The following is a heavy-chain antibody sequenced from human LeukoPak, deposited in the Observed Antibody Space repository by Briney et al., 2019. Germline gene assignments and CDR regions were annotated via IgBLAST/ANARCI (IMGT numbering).Heavy chain of an antibody. Sequence: GGSLRLYCASSGFTFSSYGMHWVRQAPGNGLEWVAVISYDGSNKYYADSVKGRFTISRDNSKNTLYLQMNSLRAEDTAVYYCAVVAAPLDAFDIWGQGTMVTVSS. CDR3: AVVAAPLDAFDI. CDR2: ISYDGSNK. J-gene: IGHJ3*02. CDR1: GFTFSSYG. D-gene: IGHD2-15*01. V-gene: IGHV3-30*03.